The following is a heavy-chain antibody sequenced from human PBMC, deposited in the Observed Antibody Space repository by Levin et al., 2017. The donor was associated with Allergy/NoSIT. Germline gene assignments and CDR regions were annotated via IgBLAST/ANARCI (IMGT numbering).Heavy chain of an antibody. CDR2: ISYDGSNK. J-gene: IGHJ6*02. Sequence: GGSLRLSCAASGFTFSSYAMHWVRQAPGKGLEWVAVISYDGSNKYYADSVKGRFTISRDNSKNTLYLQMNSLRAEDTAVYYCARDFWSGSPYYYYGMDVWGQGTTVTVSS. D-gene: IGHD3-3*01. CDR3: ARDFWSGSPYYYYGMDV. CDR1: GFTFSSYA. V-gene: IGHV3-30-3*01.